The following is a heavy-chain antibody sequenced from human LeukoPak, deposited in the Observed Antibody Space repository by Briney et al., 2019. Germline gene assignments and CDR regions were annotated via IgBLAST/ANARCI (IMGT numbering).Heavy chain of an antibody. CDR2: IYHSGST. Sequence: SQTLSLTCTVSGGSISSGGYYWSWIRQPPGKGLEWIGYIYHSGSTYYNPSFKSRVTISVDRSKNQFSLKLSSVTAADTAVYYCASLLGVVVPAAPGYFDYWGQGTLVTVSS. CDR3: ASLLGVVVPAAPGYFDY. CDR1: GGSISSGGYY. D-gene: IGHD2-2*01. V-gene: IGHV4-30-2*01. J-gene: IGHJ4*02.